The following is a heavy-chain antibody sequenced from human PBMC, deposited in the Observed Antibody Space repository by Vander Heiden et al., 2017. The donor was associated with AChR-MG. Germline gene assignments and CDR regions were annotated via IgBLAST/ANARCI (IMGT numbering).Heavy chain of an antibody. J-gene: IGHJ4*02. CDR2: INPSGGSP. CDR3: ARGETYDILTGYYMSADY. D-gene: IGHD3-9*01. Sequence: QVQLVQSGAEVKKPGASVKVSCKASGYTFTSYYMHWVRQPPGQGLEWMGIINPSGGSPSYAQKFQGRVTMTRDTSTSTVYMELSSLRSEDTAVYYCARGETYDILTGYYMSADYWGQGTLVTVSS. V-gene: IGHV1-46*01. CDR1: GYTFTSYY.